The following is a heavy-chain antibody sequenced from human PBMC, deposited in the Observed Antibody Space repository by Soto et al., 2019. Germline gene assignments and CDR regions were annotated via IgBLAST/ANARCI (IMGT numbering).Heavy chain of an antibody. CDR3: ARRTVVTASTYWYFDL. V-gene: IGHV3-23*01. CDR2: IDGSGGNT. D-gene: IGHD2-21*02. CDR1: GFTFNTYA. J-gene: IGHJ2*01. Sequence: EVQMLESGGGLVQPGGSLRLSCAVSGFTFNTYAMSWVRQAPGKGLEWVSGIDGSGGNTFYADSLKGRFANYRDNSKNPLFLQMNSLRAEDTAVYYCARRTVVTASTYWYFDLWGRGTLVAVSS.